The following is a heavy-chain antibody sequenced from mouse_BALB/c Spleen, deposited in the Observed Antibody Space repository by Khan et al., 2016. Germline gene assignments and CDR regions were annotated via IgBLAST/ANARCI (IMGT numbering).Heavy chain of an antibody. D-gene: IGHD1-1*01. CDR2: IRSKSNNYAT. Sequence: EVQLVESGGGLVQPKGSLKLSCAASGFTFNTYAMNWVRQAPGKGLEWVARIRSKSNNYATYYADSVKDRFTISRDDSQSMLYLQMNNLKTEDTAKFYCVREYYGNPYYATDYWGQGTSVTISS. CDR1: GFTFNTYA. J-gene: IGHJ4*01. CDR3: VREYYGNPYYATDY. V-gene: IGHV10-1*02.